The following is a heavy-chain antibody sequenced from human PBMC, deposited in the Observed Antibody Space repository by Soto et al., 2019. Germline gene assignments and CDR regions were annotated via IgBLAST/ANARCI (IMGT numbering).Heavy chain of an antibody. J-gene: IGHJ4*02. CDR3: ARDPSAGDSAGY. CDR1: VGTFSSYT. V-gene: IGHV1-69*08. Sequence: QVQLVQSGAEVKKPGSSVKVSCKASVGTFSSYTISWVRQAPGQGLDWMGRIIPILGIANYAQKFQGRVTITADKSTSTAYMELSSLRSEDTAVYYCARDPSAGDSAGYWGQGTLVTVSS. D-gene: IGHD2-21*01. CDR2: IIPILGIA.